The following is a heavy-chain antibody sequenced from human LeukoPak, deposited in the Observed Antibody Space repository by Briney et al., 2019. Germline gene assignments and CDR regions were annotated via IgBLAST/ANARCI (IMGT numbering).Heavy chain of an antibody. CDR1: GGSISSYY. J-gene: IGHJ5*02. D-gene: IGHD6-13*01. V-gene: IGHV4-59*01. CDR3: ARVRYSSKRGWFDP. CDR2: IYYSGST. Sequence: SETLSLTCTVSGGSISSYYWSWIRQPPGKGLEWIGYIYYSGSTNYNPSLKSRVTISVDTSKNQPSLKLSSVTAADTAVYYCARVRYSSKRGWFDPWGQGTLVTVSS.